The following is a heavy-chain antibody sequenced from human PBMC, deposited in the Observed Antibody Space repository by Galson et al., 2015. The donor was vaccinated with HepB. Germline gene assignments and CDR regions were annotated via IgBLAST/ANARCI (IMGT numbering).Heavy chain of an antibody. CDR1: GYSFYSYN. V-gene: IGHV1-18*04. J-gene: IGHJ6*02. CDR3: ARVGIDADTAVATPAYYYYGMDV. Sequence: SVKVSCKASGYSFYSYNIVWVRQAPGQGLEWVGWISVYTGDTNSAQEFQGRVTMTTDTSTSTAYMEVRSLRSDDTAVFYCARVGIDADTAVATPAYYYYGMDVWGRGTTVTVSS. D-gene: IGHD5-18*01. CDR2: ISVYTGDT.